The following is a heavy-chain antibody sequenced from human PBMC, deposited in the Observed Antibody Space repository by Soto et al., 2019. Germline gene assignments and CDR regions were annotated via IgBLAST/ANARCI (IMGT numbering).Heavy chain of an antibody. CDR2: IIPIFGTA. J-gene: IGHJ3*02. CDR3: TRSGSSDGYNDAFDI. Sequence: ASVKVSCKASGGTFSSCAISWVRQAPGQELEWMGWIIPIFGTANYAQKFQGRVTITADESTSTAYMEMSRLRSEDTAVYYCTRSGSSDGYNDAFDIWGQGTMVTVSS. V-gene: IGHV1-69*13. CDR1: GGTFSSCA. D-gene: IGHD2-15*01.